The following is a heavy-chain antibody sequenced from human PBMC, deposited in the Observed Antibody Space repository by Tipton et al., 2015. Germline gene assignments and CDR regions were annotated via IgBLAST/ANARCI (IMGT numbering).Heavy chain of an antibody. Sequence: LSLTCTVSGGSISSYYWSWVRQAPGKGLEWVSVIYSGGSTYYADSVKGRFTISRDNSKNTLYLQMSSLRAEDTAVYYCARNYDGSGYYSRLDFGYWGQGTLVTVSS. V-gene: IGHV3-53*01. CDR1: GGSISSYY. CDR2: IYSGGST. D-gene: IGHD3-22*01. CDR3: ARNYDGSGYYSRLDFGY. J-gene: IGHJ4*02.